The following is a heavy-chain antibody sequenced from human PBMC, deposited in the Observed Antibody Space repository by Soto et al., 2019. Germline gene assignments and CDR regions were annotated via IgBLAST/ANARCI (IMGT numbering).Heavy chain of an antibody. CDR2: ISGSGGST. J-gene: IGHJ6*02. CDR1: GFTFSSYA. D-gene: IGHD3-9*01. CDR3: AKDRQLRYFDWSPRSYYGMDV. V-gene: IGHV3-23*01. Sequence: PGGSLRLSCAASGFTFSSYAMSWVLQAPGKGLEWVSAISGSGGSTYYADSVKGRFTISRDNSKNTLYLQMNSLRAEDTAVYYCAKDRQLRYFDWSPRSYYGMDVWGQGTTVTVSS.